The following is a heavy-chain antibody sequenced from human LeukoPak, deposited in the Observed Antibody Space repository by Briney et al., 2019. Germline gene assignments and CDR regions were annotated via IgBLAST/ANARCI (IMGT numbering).Heavy chain of an antibody. D-gene: IGHD3-3*01. J-gene: IGHJ6*03. CDR2: INPNSGGT. CDR3: ARAVTYYDFWSGYSYYYMDV. Sequence: ASVKVSCKASGYTFTGYYMHWVRQAPGQGLEWMGWINPNSGGTNYAQKFQGRVTMTRDTSISTAYMELSRLRSDDTAVYYCARAVTYYDFWSGYSYYYMDVWGKGTTVTVSS. V-gene: IGHV1-2*02. CDR1: GYTFTGYY.